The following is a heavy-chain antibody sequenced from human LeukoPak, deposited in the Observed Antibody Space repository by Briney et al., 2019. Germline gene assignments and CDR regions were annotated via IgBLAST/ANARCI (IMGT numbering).Heavy chain of an antibody. CDR3: ASPVRWSGYFSAFDI. CDR1: GYSFTSYW. J-gene: IGHJ3*02. Sequence: GESLKISCKGSGYSFTSYWIGWVRQMPGKGLEWMGIIYSGDSDTRYSPSFQGQVTISADKSISTAYLQWSSLKASDTAMYYCASPVRWSGYFSAFDIWGQGIMVTVSS. D-gene: IGHD3-3*01. CDR2: IYSGDSDT. V-gene: IGHV5-51*01.